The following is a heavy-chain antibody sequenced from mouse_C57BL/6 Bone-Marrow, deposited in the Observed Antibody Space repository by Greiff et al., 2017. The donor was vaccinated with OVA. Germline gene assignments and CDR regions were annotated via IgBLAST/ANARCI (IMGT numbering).Heavy chain of an antibody. D-gene: IGHD1-1*01. J-gene: IGHJ1*03. Sequence: EVQLVESGGGLVQPGESLKLSCESNEYEFPSHDMSWVRKTPEKRLELVAAINSDGGSTYYPDTMERRFIISRANTKKTLYLQMSSLRSEDTALYYCARQHYYYGSSRGWYFDVWGTGTTVTVSS. CDR3: ARQHYYYGSSRGWYFDV. CDR1: EYEFPSHD. CDR2: INSDGGST. V-gene: IGHV5-2*01.